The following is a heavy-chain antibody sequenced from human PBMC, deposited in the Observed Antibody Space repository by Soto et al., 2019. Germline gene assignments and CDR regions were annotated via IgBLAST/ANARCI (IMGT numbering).Heavy chain of an antibody. V-gene: IGHV1-18*01. J-gene: IGHJ4*02. D-gene: IGHD2-2*01. CDR3: VRDDRRHCYSTSCHYYFDY. Sequence: GASVKVSCKASGYTFSNYAMSWVRQAPGQGLEWMGWISAYSGDTNSAPKFHGRVIMTLDTSTSTAYMEVRSLRSDDTAVYYCVRDDRRHCYSTSCHYYFDYWGQGTQVTVS. CDR2: ISAYSGDT. CDR1: GYTFSNYA.